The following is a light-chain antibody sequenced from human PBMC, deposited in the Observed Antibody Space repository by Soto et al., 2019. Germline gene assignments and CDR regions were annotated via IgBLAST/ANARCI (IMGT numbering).Light chain of an antibody. V-gene: IGKV3-20*01. Sequence: EIVLTQSPGTLSLSPGERATLSCRASQSVSSNYLAWHQQKPGQAPRLLIFGASSRTSGIPDRFSGNGSVTDFTLTITGLEPEDFAVYYCQQYGGPWTFGQGTKVEIK. CDR3: QQYGGPWT. CDR1: QSVSSNY. J-gene: IGKJ1*01. CDR2: GAS.